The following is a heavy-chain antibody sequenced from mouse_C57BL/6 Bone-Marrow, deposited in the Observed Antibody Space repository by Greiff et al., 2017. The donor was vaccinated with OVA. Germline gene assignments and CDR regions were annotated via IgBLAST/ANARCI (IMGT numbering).Heavy chain of an antibody. J-gene: IGHJ4*01. CDR3: GRTNWEEGAMDY. Sequence: EVQLQQSGAELVKPGDSVKLSCTASGFNIKDYYMHWVKQRPEQGLEWIGRIDTEDGETKYAPKLQGKATITADTSSNTAYLQLSSLTSADTALYNCGRTNWEEGAMDYWGQGTSVTVSS. CDR2: IDTEDGET. V-gene: IGHV14-2*01. D-gene: IGHD4-1*01. CDR1: GFNIKDYY.